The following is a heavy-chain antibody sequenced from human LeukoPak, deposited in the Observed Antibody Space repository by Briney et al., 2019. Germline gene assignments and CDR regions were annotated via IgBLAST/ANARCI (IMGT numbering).Heavy chain of an antibody. CDR2: IIPIFGTA. D-gene: IGHD6-13*01. CDR1: GCTFSSYA. V-gene: IGHV1-69*06. J-gene: IGHJ5*02. CDR3: ARLKEQQLVGGFDP. Sequence: ASVKVSCNASGCTFSSYAISWVRQAHGQGLEWMGGIIPIFGTANYAQKFQGRVTITADKSTSTAYMELSSLRSEDTAVYYCARLKEQQLVGGFDPWGQGTLVSVSS.